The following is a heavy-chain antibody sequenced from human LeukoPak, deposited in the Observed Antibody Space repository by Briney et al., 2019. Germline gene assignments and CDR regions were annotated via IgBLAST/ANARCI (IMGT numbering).Heavy chain of an antibody. V-gene: IGHV4-38-2*02. J-gene: IGHJ4*02. CDR2: IYHSGST. Sequence: SGTLSLTCTVSGYSISSGYYWGWIRQPPGKGLEWIGSIYHSGSTYYNPSLKSRVTISVDTSKNQFSLKLSSVTAADTAVYYCARDLDFGVVTGYFDYWGQGTLVTVSS. CDR1: GYSISSGYY. CDR3: ARDLDFGVVTGYFDY. D-gene: IGHD3-3*01.